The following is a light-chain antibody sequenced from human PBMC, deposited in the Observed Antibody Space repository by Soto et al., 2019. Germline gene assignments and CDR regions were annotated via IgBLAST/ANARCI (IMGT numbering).Light chain of an antibody. CDR2: GTS. V-gene: IGKV1-39*01. CDR3: QQGYSPLLT. J-gene: IGKJ4*01. CDR1: QSISKY. Sequence: DLQMTQSPSSLSASVGDRVTLTCRASQSISKYLNWYQVKSGKGPKLLIYGTSTLQSGVPSRFSGSGSGTHFTLAISNLQPEDFAVYYCQQGYSPLLTFGGGTRVEIK.